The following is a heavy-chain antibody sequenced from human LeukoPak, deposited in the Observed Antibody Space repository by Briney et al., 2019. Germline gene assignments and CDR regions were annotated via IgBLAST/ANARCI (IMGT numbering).Heavy chain of an antibody. J-gene: IGHJ6*03. V-gene: IGHV4-38-2*02. CDR3: ARDVGRWELRSYMDV. D-gene: IGHD1-26*01. CDR2: IYHSGST. Sequence: SETLSLTCIVSGGSISSYYWGWIRQPPGKGLEWIGSIYHSGSTYYNPSLKSRVTISVDTSKNQFSLKLSSVTAADTAVYYCARDVGRWELRSYMDVWGKGTTVTVSS. CDR1: GGSISSYY.